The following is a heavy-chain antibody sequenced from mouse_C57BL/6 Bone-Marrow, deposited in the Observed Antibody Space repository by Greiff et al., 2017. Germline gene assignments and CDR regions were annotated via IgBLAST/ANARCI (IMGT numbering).Heavy chain of an antibody. J-gene: IGHJ3*01. CDR1: GFTFSSYA. CDR3: AREGYGNYCWGFAY. V-gene: IGHV5-4*01. Sequence: EVKLMESGGGLVKPGGSLKLSCAASGFTFSSYAMSWVRQTPEKRLEWVATISDGGSYTYYPDNVKGRFTISRDNAKNNLYLQMSHLKSEDTAMYYCAREGYGNYCWGFAYWGQGTLVTVSA. CDR2: ISDGGSYT. D-gene: IGHD2-10*02.